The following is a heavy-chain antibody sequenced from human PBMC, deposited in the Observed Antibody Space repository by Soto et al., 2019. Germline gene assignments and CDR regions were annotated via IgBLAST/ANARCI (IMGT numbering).Heavy chain of an antibody. J-gene: IGHJ4*02. D-gene: IGHD3-22*01. CDR3: AKVEDDEVVVVQTAFDY. V-gene: IGHV3-23*01. CDR2: ISGSGGST. CDR1: GFPFSSYA. Sequence: GGSLRLSCAASGFPFSSYAMSWVRQAPGKGLEWVSAISGSGGSTYYADSVKGRFTISRDNSKNTLYLQMNSLRAEDTAVYYCAKVEDDEVVVVQTAFDYWGQGTLVTVSS.